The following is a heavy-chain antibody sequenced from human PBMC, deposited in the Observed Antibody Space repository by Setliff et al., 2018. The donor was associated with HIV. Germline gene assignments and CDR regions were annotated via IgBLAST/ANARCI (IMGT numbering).Heavy chain of an antibody. CDR1: GGSISSSTYY. CDR2: IYYSGST. V-gene: IGHV4-39*02. CDR3: ARDGTTTHDY. D-gene: IGHD1-26*01. J-gene: IGHJ4*02. Sequence: PSETLSLTCTVSGGSISSSTYYWGWIRQPPGKGLEWIGTIYYSGSTYYNASLKSRVTMTRDTSISTAYMELSRLRSDDTALYYCARDGTTTHDYWGQGTLVTVSS.